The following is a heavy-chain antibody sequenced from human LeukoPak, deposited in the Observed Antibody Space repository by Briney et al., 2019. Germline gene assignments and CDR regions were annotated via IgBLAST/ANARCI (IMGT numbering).Heavy chain of an antibody. CDR3: AKEAGYDILTGYPYYFDY. CDR2: ISYDGSNK. Sequence: SGGSLRLSCAASGFTFSSYAMHWVRQAPGKGVEWVAVISYDGSNKYYADSVKGRFTIYRENTKNTLYLQMNSLRAEDTAVYYCAKEAGYDILTGYPYYFDYWGQGTLVTVSS. V-gene: IGHV3-30*04. D-gene: IGHD3-9*01. CDR1: GFTFSSYA. J-gene: IGHJ4*02.